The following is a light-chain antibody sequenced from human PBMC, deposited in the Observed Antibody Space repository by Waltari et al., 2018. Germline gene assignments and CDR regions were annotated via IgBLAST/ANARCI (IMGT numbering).Light chain of an antibody. V-gene: IGKV1-5*03. J-gene: IGKJ4*01. CDR2: KAS. CDR3: QQYNTYWLT. CDR1: QNINNW. Sequence: DIQMTQSPATLSASVGYRVTITCQASQNINNWLAWYQQKPGKAPKLLIYKASTLESGVPSRFSGSGSGTEFTLTITSLQPDDFATYHCQQYNTYWLTFGGGTKVEIK.